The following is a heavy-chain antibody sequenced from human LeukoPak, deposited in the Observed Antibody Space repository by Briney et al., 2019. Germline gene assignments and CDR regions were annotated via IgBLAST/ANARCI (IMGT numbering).Heavy chain of an antibody. Sequence: GGSLRLSCAASGFTFSSYAMSWVRQAPGKGLEWVSAISGSGGSTYYADSVKGRFTISRDNSKNTLYLQMNSLRAEDTAVYYCAKVRYYDYVWGSYRYSGHDAFDIWGQGTMVTVSS. D-gene: IGHD3-16*02. CDR3: AKVRYYDYVWGSYRYSGHDAFDI. J-gene: IGHJ3*02. CDR1: GFTFSSYA. CDR2: ISGSGGST. V-gene: IGHV3-23*01.